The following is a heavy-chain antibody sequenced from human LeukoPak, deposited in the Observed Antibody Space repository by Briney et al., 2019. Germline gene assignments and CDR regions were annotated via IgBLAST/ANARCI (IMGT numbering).Heavy chain of an antibody. Sequence: GGSLRLSCVGSGFTFRSHAMSWVCQAPEKGLEFVSGIYENGGTTYYADSVKGRFSISRDNSKNTLCLQMDSLRGEDTAVYYCAKDFRIGYSAHFDYWGQGALVTVSS. CDR3: AKDFRIGYSAHFDY. CDR2: IYENGGTT. J-gene: IGHJ4*02. CDR1: GFTFRSHA. V-gene: IGHV3-23*01. D-gene: IGHD2-21*01.